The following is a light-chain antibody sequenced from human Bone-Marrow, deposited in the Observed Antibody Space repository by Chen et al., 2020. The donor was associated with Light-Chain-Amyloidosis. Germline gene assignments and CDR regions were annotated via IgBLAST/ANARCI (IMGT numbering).Light chain of an antibody. J-gene: IGLJ2*01. V-gene: IGLV3-25*03. CDR1: DLPTTY. CDR3: QSEDSGGTCEVI. CDR2: RDT. Sequence: SSELTQPTAVSVSTGQTARITCSGDDLPTTYAYWYPQKPGPAPVLVIHRDTEWPSVLSELFSGSRPGNPATLTIRRVQAEAEADYHCQSEDSGGTCEVIFGGGTKLNV.